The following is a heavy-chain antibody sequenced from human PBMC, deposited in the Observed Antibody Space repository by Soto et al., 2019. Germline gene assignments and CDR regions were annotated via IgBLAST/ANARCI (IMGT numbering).Heavy chain of an antibody. CDR3: ARDPIPDYYGSGSYYPTGFDY. V-gene: IGHV4-59*01. J-gene: IGHJ4*02. CDR1: GGSISSYY. D-gene: IGHD3-10*01. CDR2: IYYSGST. Sequence: SETLSLTCTVSGGSISSYYWSWIRQPPGKGLEWIGYIYYSGSTNYNPSLKSRVTISVDTSKNQFSLKLSSVTAADTAVYYCARDPIPDYYGSGSYYPTGFDYWGQGTLVT.